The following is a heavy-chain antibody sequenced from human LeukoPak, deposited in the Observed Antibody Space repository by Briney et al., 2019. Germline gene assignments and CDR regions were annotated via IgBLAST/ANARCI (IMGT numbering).Heavy chain of an antibody. V-gene: IGHV3-7*01. Sequence: GGSLRLSCAASGFTLSSYWMSWVRQAPGKGLEWVANIKQDGSEKYYVDSVKGRFTISRDNAKNSLYLQMNSLRAEDTAVYYCARAGYYDFWSGYNDAFDIWGQGTMVTVSS. CDR3: ARAGYYDFWSGYNDAFDI. J-gene: IGHJ3*02. CDR2: IKQDGSEK. D-gene: IGHD3-3*01. CDR1: GFTLSSYW.